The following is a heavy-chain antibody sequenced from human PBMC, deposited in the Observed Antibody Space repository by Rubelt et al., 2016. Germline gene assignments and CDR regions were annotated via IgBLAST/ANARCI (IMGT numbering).Heavy chain of an antibody. CDR3: ARTGFIVGASGSAFDI. Sequence: QLQLQESGPGLVKPSETLSLTCTVSGGSISSSSYYWGWIRQPPGKGLEWIGSIYYSGSTYYNPSLTSRVTISGDTAKNQFSLKLSSVTAADTAVYYCARTGFIVGASGSAFDIWGQGTMVTVSS. CDR1: GGSISSSSYY. CDR2: IYYSGST. D-gene: IGHD1-26*01. J-gene: IGHJ3*02. V-gene: IGHV4-39*01.